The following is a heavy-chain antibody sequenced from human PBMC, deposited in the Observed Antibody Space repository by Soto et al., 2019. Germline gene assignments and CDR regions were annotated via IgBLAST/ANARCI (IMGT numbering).Heavy chain of an antibody. V-gene: IGHV2-5*01. D-gene: IGHD5-18*01. CDR1: GFSLTTRGVG. Sequence: QITLRESGPTLVKPTQPLTLTCTFSGFSLTTRGVGVGWIRQPPGKALERLALIYWNDEEGYSPSLKSRLTITRNTSKNQVVLTMTNIDPVDTATYYCAHRPRGYIYHFECWGQGTLVTVSS. CDR3: AHRPRGYIYHFEC. CDR2: IYWNDEE. J-gene: IGHJ4*02.